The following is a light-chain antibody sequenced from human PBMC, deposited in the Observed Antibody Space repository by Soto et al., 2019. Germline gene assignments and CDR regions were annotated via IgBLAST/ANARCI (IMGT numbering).Light chain of an antibody. Sequence: QSALTQPPSASGSPGQSVTISCTGTSSDVGGYNYVSWYQQHPGKAPELMIYEVSKRPSGVPDRFSGSKSGNTASLTVSGLQAEDEADYYCSSYAGSTWVFGGGTQLTVL. CDR2: EVS. V-gene: IGLV2-8*01. CDR1: SSDVGGYNY. J-gene: IGLJ3*02. CDR3: SSYAGSTWV.